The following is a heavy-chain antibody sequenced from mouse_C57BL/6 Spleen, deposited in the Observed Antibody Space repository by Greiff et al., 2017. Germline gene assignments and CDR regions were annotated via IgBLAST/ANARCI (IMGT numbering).Heavy chain of an antibody. Sequence: EVQLQESGGGLVQPGGSLSLSCAASGFTFTDYYMSWVRQPPGKALEWLGFIRNKANGYTTEYSASVKGRFTISRDNSQSILYLQMNALRAEDSATYYCARGPNWDYFDYWGQGTTLTVSS. CDR1: GFTFTDYY. J-gene: IGHJ2*01. CDR2: IRNKANGYTT. CDR3: ARGPNWDYFDY. V-gene: IGHV7-3*01. D-gene: IGHD4-1*01.